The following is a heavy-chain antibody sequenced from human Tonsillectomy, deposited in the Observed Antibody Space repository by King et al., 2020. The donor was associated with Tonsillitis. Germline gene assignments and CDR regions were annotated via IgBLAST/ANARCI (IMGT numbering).Heavy chain of an antibody. V-gene: IGHV3-23*01. CDR2: ISGSGGST. CDR3: AKDKVATMPRDAFDF. CDR1: GFTFSSYA. Sequence: VQSGGSLRLSCSASGFTFSSYAMSWVRQAPGKGLHWVSGISGSGGSTYSADFVKGRFTISRDNSKNTLYLQMNSLRAEDTAVYYCAKDKVATMPRDAFDFWGQGTMVTVSS. J-gene: IGHJ3*01. D-gene: IGHD5-12*01.